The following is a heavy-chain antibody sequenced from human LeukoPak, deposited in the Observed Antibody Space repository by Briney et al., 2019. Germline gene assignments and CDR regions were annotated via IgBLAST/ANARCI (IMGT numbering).Heavy chain of an antibody. D-gene: IGHD3-3*01. J-gene: IGHJ4*02. CDR3: ARIGDFWSGYYRY. Sequence: SETLSLTCAVYGGSFSGYYWSWIRQPPGKGLEWIGEINHSGSTNYNPSLKSRVTISVDTSKNQFSLKLSSVTAADTAVYYCARIGDFWSGYYRYWGQGTLVTVSS. V-gene: IGHV4-34*01. CDR1: GGSFSGYY. CDR2: INHSGST.